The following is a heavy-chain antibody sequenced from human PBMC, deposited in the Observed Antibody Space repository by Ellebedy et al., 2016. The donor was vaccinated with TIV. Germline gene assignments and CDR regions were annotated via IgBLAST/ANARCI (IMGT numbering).Heavy chain of an antibody. J-gene: IGHJ4*02. D-gene: IGHD6-13*01. V-gene: IGHV3-21*01. CDR3: ARDRFSGAAAGPTGY. CDR1: GFTFSSYS. CDR2: ISSSSSYI. Sequence: PGGSLRLSCAASGFTFSSYSMNWVRQAPGKGLEWVSSISSSSSYIYYADSVKGRFTISRDNAKNSLYLQMNSLRAEDTAGYYCARDRFSGAAAGPTGYWGQGTLVTVSS.